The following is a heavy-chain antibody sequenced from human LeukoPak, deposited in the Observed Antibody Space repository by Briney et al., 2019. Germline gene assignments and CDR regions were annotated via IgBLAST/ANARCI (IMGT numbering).Heavy chain of an antibody. J-gene: IGHJ4*02. D-gene: IGHD1-26*01. CDR3: AGALYSGSYYLFDY. Sequence: GASVKVSCEASGGTFSSYAISWVRQAPGQGLEWMGRIIPIFGIANYAQKFQGRVTITADKSTSTAYMELSSLRSVDTAVYYCAGALYSGSYYLFDYWGQGTLVTVSS. CDR1: GGTFSSYA. V-gene: IGHV1-69*04. CDR2: IIPIFGIA.